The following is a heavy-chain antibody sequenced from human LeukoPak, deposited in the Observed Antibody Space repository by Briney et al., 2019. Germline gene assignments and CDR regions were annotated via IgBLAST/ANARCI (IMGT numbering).Heavy chain of an antibody. V-gene: IGHV3-30*03. J-gene: IGHJ4*02. D-gene: IGHD3-22*01. CDR3: ARGSGYLETFDY. CDR2: ISYDGSNK. CDR1: GFTFSSYG. Sequence: GGSLRLSCAASGFTFSSYGMHWVRQAPGKGLEWVAVISYDGSNKYYADSVKGRFTISRDNSKNTLYLQMNSLRAEDTAVYYCARGSGYLETFDYWGQGTLVTVSS.